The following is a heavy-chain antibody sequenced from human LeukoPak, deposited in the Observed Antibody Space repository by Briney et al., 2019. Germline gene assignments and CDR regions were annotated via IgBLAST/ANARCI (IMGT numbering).Heavy chain of an antibody. CDR2: IYYSGST. CDR1: GGSISSSSYY. J-gene: IGHJ1*01. D-gene: IGHD6-13*01. CDR3: ARDPGAAAGAIEYFQH. Sequence: PSETLSLTCTVPGGSISSSSYYWGWIRQPPGKGLEWIGSIYYSGSTYYNPSLKSRVTISVDTSKNQFSLKLSSVTAADTAVYYCARDPGAAAGAIEYFQHWGQGTLVTVSS. V-gene: IGHV4-39*07.